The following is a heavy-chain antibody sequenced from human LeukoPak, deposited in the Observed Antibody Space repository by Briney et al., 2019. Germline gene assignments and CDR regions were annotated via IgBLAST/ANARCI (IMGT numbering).Heavy chain of an antibody. CDR3: ARDSETTDDRVEC. CDR2: ISTSGIT. V-gene: IGHV3-48*03. J-gene: IGHJ1*01. D-gene: IGHD3-22*01. Sequence: GGSLRLSCAASGYTLSSYEMNWVRQAPGKGLEWVSYISTSGITLYADSVKVRFTISRDDAKNSLYLQMNSQRAEDTAVYYCARDSETTDDRVECWGRGTLVTVSS. CDR1: GYTLSSYE.